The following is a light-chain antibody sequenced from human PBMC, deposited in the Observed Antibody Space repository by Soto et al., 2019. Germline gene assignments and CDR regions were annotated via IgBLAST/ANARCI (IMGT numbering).Light chain of an antibody. CDR2: AAS. CDR3: QQRYSTPPWT. J-gene: IGKJ1*01. CDR1: QSISSY. Sequence: DIQMTQSPSSLSASVGDRVTITCRASQSISSYLNWYQQKPGKAPKLLIYAASSLQSGVPSRFSGSGSGTDFTLTISSLQPEDFATYYCQQRYSTPPWTFGQGTKVESK. V-gene: IGKV1-39*01.